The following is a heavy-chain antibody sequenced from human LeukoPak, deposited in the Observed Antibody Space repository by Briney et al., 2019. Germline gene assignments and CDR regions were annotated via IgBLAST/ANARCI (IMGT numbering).Heavy chain of an antibody. V-gene: IGHV1-69*05. CDR3: ARDGGSYWFDP. D-gene: IGHD1-26*01. CDR1: GYTLTELS. CDR2: IIPIFGTA. Sequence: ASVKVSCKVSGYTLTELSMHWVRQAPGQGLEWMGGIIPIFGTANYAQKFQGRVTITTDESTSTAYMELSSLRSEDTAVYYCARDGGSYWFDPWGQGTLVTVSS. J-gene: IGHJ5*02.